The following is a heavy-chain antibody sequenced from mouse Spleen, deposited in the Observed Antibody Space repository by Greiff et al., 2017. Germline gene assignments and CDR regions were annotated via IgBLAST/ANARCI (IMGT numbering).Heavy chain of an antibody. CDR2: ISSGGSYT. CDR1: GFTFSSYA. V-gene: IGHV5-9-3*01. Sequence: EVQLVESGGGLVKPGGSLKLSCAASGFTFSSYAMSWVRQTPEKRLEWVATISSGGSYTYYPDSVKGRFTISRDNAKNTLYLQMSSLRSEDTAMYYCARHIYYGSSYDAMDYWGQGTSVTVSS. CDR3: ARHIYYGSSYDAMDY. J-gene: IGHJ4*01. D-gene: IGHD1-1*01.